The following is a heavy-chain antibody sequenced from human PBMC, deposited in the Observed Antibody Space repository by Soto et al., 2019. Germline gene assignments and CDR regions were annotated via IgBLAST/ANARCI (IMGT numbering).Heavy chain of an antibody. CDR2: ISSSGSTI. CDR3: ARGAGRAWRGDAFDI. D-gene: IGHD3-3*01. J-gene: IGHJ3*02. Sequence: PGGSLRLSCAASGFTFSNAWMNWVRQAPGKGLEWVSYISSSGSTIYYADSVKGRFTISRDNAKNSLYLQMNSLRAEDTAVYYCARGAGRAWRGDAFDIWGQGTMVTVSS. CDR1: GFTFSNAW. V-gene: IGHV3-48*04.